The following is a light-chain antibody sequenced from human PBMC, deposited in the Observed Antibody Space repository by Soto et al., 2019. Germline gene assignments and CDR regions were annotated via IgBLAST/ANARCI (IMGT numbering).Light chain of an antibody. CDR2: AAS. CDR3: QKYNSAPLT. J-gene: IGKJ4*01. Sequence: DIQMTQSPSSLSASFGDRVTMTCRASQGIGIYLAWFQQRPGNTPKLLIYAASTLQSGVPSRFSGSGSGTDFTLTISSLLPEDVPTYYCQKYNSAPLTFGGGTRVEIK. V-gene: IGKV1-27*01. CDR1: QGIGIY.